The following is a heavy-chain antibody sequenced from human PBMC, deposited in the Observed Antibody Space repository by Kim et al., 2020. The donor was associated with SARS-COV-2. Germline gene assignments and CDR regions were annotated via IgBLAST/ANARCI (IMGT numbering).Heavy chain of an antibody. CDR1: GGSFSGYY. D-gene: IGHD3-3*01. CDR3: ARDRREWAYYYYMDV. V-gene: IGHV4-34*01. CDR2: INHSGST. Sequence: SETLSLTCAVYGGSFSGYYWSWIRQPPGKGLEWIGEINHSGSTNYNPSLKSRVTISVDTSKNQFSLKLSSVTAAATAVYYCARDRREWAYYYYMDVWGKGTTVTVSS. J-gene: IGHJ6*03.